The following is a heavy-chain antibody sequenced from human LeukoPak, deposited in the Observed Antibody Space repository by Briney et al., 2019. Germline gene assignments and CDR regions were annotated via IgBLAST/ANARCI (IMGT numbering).Heavy chain of an antibody. CDR2: IYPGDSDT. V-gene: IGHV5-51*01. CDR3: ARLGYCSSTSCYPGGRVPYYFDY. J-gene: IGHJ4*02. Sequence: GESLKISCKGSGYSFTSYWIGWVRQMPGKGLEWMGIIYPGDSDTRYSPSFQGQVTISADKSISTAYLQWSSLKASDTAMYYRARLGYCSSTSCYPGGRVPYYFDYWGQGTLVTVSS. CDR1: GYSFTSYW. D-gene: IGHD2-2*01.